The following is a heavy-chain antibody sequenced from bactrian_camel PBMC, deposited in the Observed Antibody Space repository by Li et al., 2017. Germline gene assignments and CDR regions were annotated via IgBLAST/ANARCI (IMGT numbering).Heavy chain of an antibody. CDR3: AKGVYYSTFGDIQRHQ. D-gene: IGHD4*01. CDR1: GFTFSSYY. CDR2: INNEGTYT. J-gene: IGHJ4*01. Sequence: HVQLVESGGGLVQPGGSLRLSCAASGFTFSSYYMSWVRQAPGKGLEWVSGINNEGTYTYYADSVKGRFTISRDNAKNTAYLHLNSLKSEDTALYYCAKGVYYSTFGDIQRHQRGQGTQVTVS. V-gene: IGHV3-2*01.